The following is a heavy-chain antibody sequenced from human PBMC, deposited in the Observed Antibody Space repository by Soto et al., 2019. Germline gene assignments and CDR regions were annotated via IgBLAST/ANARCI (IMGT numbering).Heavy chain of an antibody. V-gene: IGHV3-23*01. CDR2: ISGSGGST. Sequence: PGGSLRLSCAASGFTFSSYAMSWVRQAPGKGLEWVSAISGSGGSTYYADSVKGRFTISRDNSKNTLYLQMNSLRAEDTAVYYSAKNYYDSSGYIRYFDYWGQGTLVTVPQ. CDR1: GFTFSSYA. CDR3: AKNYYDSSGYIRYFDY. D-gene: IGHD3-22*01. J-gene: IGHJ4*02.